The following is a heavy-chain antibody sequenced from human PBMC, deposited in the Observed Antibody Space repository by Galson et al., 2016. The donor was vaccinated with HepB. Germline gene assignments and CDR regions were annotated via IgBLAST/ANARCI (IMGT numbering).Heavy chain of an antibody. CDR3: ARGAYLWFHNKGEYYFDY. V-gene: IGHV3-30*04. CDR1: GFTFSRYS. D-gene: IGHD3-10*01. J-gene: IGHJ4*02. Sequence: SLRLSCAASGFTFSRYSAHWVRQAPGKGLEWVSVISQDGSKKFYADSVMGRFTISRDNSKNTLYLEMNSLRPEDTAVYYCARGAYLWFHNKGEYYFDYWGQGTLVTVSS. CDR2: ISQDGSKK.